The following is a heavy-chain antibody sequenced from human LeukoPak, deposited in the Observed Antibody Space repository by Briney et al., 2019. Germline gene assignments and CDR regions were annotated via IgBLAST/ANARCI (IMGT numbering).Heavy chain of an antibody. Sequence: PGGTLRLSCAASGFTFSSYGMSWVRQAPGKGLEWVSDINGSGGNTYYADSVKGRFTISRDNSKNTLYLQMNSLRAEDTAVYYCAKRGLAAALFRWGQGTLVTVSS. J-gene: IGHJ4*02. CDR3: AKRGLAAALFR. V-gene: IGHV3-23*01. CDR1: GFTFSSYG. CDR2: INGSGGNT. D-gene: IGHD6-13*01.